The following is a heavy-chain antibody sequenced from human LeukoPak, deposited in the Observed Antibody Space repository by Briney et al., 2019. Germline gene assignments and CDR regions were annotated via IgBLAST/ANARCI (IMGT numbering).Heavy chain of an antibody. V-gene: IGHV1-18*01. CDR2: ISAYNNNS. J-gene: IGHJ4*02. D-gene: IGHD5-18*01. CDR1: GYTFTSFG. Sequence: ASVKVSCKASGYTFTSFGISWVRQAPGQGLEWMGWISAYNNNSNYAQKLQGRVTMTTDTSTSTAYMELRSLRSDDTAVYYCARDRRIQLWDYWGQGTLVTVSS. CDR3: ARDRRIQLWDY.